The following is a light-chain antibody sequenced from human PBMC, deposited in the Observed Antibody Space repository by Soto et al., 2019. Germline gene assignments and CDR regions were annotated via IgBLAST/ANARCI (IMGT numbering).Light chain of an antibody. Sequence: QSALTQPASVSGSPGQSITISCTVTSSDVGGYNYVSWYQQHPGKAPKLMIYEVSNRPSGVSNRFSGSKSGNTASLTISGLQAEDEADYYCSLYTSSSTPFYVFGTGTKVTVL. CDR1: SSDVGGYNY. J-gene: IGLJ1*01. CDR3: SLYTSSSTPFYV. CDR2: EVS. V-gene: IGLV2-14*01.